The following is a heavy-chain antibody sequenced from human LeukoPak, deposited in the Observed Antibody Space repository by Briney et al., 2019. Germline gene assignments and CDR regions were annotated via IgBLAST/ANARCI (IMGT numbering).Heavy chain of an antibody. D-gene: IGHD3-10*01. CDR3: ARKPIFASGRHWYYFDN. Sequence: SETLSLTCTVSGGSIRSYYWGWIRQPPGKGLEWIGYIHYSESTKYNPSLKSRVTMSVDTSKNQFSLKLSSVTAADTAVYYCARKPIFASGRHWYYFDNWGQGTLVTVSS. CDR2: IHYSEST. J-gene: IGHJ4*02. V-gene: IGHV4-59*08. CDR1: GGSIRSYY.